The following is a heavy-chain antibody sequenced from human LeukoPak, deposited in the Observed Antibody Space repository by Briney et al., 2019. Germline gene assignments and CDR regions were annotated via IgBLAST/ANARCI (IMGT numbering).Heavy chain of an antibody. Sequence: GASVKVSCKASGGTFSSYAISWVRQAPGQGLEWMGGIIPIFGTANYAQKFQGRVTITADESTSTVYMELSSLRSEDTAVYYCARDVRDIVVVPAATNYYYYYGMDVWGQGTTVTVSS. J-gene: IGHJ6*02. D-gene: IGHD2-2*01. V-gene: IGHV1-69*13. CDR3: ARDVRDIVVVPAATNYYYYYGMDV. CDR2: IIPIFGTA. CDR1: GGTFSSYA.